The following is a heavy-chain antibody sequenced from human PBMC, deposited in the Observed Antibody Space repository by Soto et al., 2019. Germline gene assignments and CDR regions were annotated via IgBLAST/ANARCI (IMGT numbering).Heavy chain of an antibody. CDR2: IESGGSI. CDR3: ASTAVWKNAFEI. Sequence: EVQLVESGGGLIQPGGSLRLNCAASGVTVNTNYMSWVRQSPGKGLEWVSLIESGGSIYYADSVKGRFTISRDNFKNTRSLQMNSLRVEDTAVYYCASTAVWKNAFEIWGQGTLVSVSS. CDR1: GVTVNTNY. D-gene: IGHD3-16*01. J-gene: IGHJ3*02. V-gene: IGHV3-53*01.